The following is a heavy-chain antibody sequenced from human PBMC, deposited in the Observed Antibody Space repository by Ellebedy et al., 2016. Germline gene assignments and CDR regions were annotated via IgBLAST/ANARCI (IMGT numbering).Heavy chain of an antibody. CDR2: IKSDGSST. J-gene: IGHJ3*02. V-gene: IGHV3-74*01. CDR1: GFTFSHYW. D-gene: IGHD2-21*02. Sequence: GESLKISXAASGFTFSHYWMHWVRQAPGKGLVWVARIKSDGSSTTYADSVRGRFTISRDNAKNTLYLQMNSLRAEDTAVYYCARNGDCGGDCPIRTEAFDIWGQGTKVTVSS. CDR3: ARNGDCGGDCPIRTEAFDI.